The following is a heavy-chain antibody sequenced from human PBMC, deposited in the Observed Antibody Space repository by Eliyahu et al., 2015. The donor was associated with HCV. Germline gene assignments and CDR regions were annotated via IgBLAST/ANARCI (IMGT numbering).Heavy chain of an antibody. CDR1: GFTFSSYW. J-gene: IGHJ6*02. Sequence: EVQLVESGGGLVQPGGSLRLSCAASGFTFSSYWXXWVRQAPGKGLVWVSRINSDGSSTSYADSVKGRFTISRDNAKNTLYLQMNSLRAEDTAVYYCARDPTYYDFWSGYFPLYGMDVWGQGTTVTVSS. CDR3: ARDPTYYDFWSGYFPLYGMDV. CDR2: INSDGSST. D-gene: IGHD3-3*01. V-gene: IGHV3-74*01.